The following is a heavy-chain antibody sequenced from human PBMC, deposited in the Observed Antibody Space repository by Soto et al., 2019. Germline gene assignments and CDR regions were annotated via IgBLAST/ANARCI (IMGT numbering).Heavy chain of an antibody. V-gene: IGHV3-74*01. CDR2: ITGDGSNT. Sequence: PGGSLRLSCAASGFTFSNYLMHWVRQTPGKGLVWVSRITGDGSNTIYDDSVKGRFTISRDNAKNTLYLQMNNLRAEDTAVYFCTRYPTFDYWGQGTLVTVSS. J-gene: IGHJ4*02. CDR3: TRYPTFDY. CDR1: GFTFSNYL.